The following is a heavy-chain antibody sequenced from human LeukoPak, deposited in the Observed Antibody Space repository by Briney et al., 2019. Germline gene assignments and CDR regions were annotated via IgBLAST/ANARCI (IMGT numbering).Heavy chain of an antibody. CDR3: ARGEMATAYYFDY. D-gene: IGHD5-24*01. CDR1: GYTLTELS. CDR2: FDPEDGET. V-gene: IGHV1-24*01. Sequence: ASVKVSCKVSGYTLTELSMHWVRQAPGKGLEWMGGFDPEDGETIYAQKFQGRVTITADKSTSTAYMELSSLRSEDTAVYYCARGEMATAYYFDYWGQGTLVTVSS. J-gene: IGHJ4*02.